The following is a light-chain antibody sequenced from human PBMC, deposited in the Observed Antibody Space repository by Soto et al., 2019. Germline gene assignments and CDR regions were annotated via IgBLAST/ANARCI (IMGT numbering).Light chain of an antibody. CDR2: AAS. J-gene: IGKJ1*01. CDR3: QQANSFPWK. V-gene: IGKV1-12*01. Sequence: DIQMTQSPSSVSASVVDRVTITCRASQGISSWLAWYQQRPGKAPNLLIYAASSLQSGVPSRFSGSGSGTVLTRTNSNLQPEDFARYYCQQANSFPWKFGQGTTVEIK. CDR1: QGISSW.